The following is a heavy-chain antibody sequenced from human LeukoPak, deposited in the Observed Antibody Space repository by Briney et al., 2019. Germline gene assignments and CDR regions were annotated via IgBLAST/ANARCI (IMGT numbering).Heavy chain of an antibody. V-gene: IGHV3-23*01. CDR2: ISGSGDDT. D-gene: IGHD3-10*01. J-gene: IGHJ6*02. Sequence: GGSLRLSCAASGFTFNSYVMTWVRQAPGKGLEWVSGISGSGDDTYFADSVKGRFTISRDNSKNTLHLQMNSLKTEDTAVYYCTVNYYGSGEVPMDVWGQGTTVTVSS. CDR3: TVNYYGSGEVPMDV. CDR1: GFTFNSYV.